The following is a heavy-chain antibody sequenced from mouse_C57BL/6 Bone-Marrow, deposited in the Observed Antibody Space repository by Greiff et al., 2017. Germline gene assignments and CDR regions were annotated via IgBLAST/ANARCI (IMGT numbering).Heavy chain of an antibody. Sequence: VQLQQSGAELVRPGASVKLSCTASGFNIKDDYMHWVKQRPEQGLEWIGWIDPVNGDTEYASKFQGKATITEDTSSNTAYLQLSSLTSEDTAVYYCTIGSSYWYFDVWGTGTTVTVSS. CDR1: GFNIKDDY. J-gene: IGHJ1*03. D-gene: IGHD1-1*01. CDR2: IDPVNGDT. CDR3: TIGSSYWYFDV. V-gene: IGHV14-4*01.